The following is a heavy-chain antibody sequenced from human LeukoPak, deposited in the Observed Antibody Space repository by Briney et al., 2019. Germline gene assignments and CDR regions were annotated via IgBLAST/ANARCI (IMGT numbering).Heavy chain of an antibody. CDR1: GFTFSSYA. D-gene: IGHD6-19*01. V-gene: IGHV3-23*01. CDR2: ISGSGGST. CDR3: AKMSSSAWYYYLDAFDI. Sequence: QPGGSLRLSCAASGFTFSSYAMSWVRQAPGKGLEWVSAISGSGGSTYYADSVKGRFTISRDNSKNTLYLQMNSLRAEDTAVYYCAKMSSSAWYYYLDAFDIWGQGTMVTVSS. J-gene: IGHJ3*02.